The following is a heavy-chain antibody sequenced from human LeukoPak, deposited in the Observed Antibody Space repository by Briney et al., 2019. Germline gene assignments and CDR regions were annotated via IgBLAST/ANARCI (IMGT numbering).Heavy chain of an antibody. Sequence: SETLSLTCTVSGGSISSYYWSWIRQPPGKGLEWIGYIYYSGSTNYNPSLKSRVTISVDTSKNQFSLKLSSMTAADTAVYYCARHRPDYYDSSGYCDYWGQGTLVTVSS. V-gene: IGHV4-59*08. D-gene: IGHD3-22*01. J-gene: IGHJ4*02. CDR3: ARHRPDYYDSSGYCDY. CDR1: GGSISSYY. CDR2: IYYSGST.